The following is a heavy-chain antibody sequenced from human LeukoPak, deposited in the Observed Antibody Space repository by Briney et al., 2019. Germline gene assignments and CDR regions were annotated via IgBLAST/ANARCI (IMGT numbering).Heavy chain of an antibody. CDR2: ITADSGTT. D-gene: IGHD5-18*01. CDR1: GFTFSTKS. CDR3: AKDQDTAMAGPFDY. Sequence: GGSLRLSCAVSGFTFSTKSMNWVRQAPGKGLEWVSYITADSGTTYYADSVKGRFTISRDKSKNTLYLQMNSLRAEDTAVYYCAKDQDTAMAGPFDYWGQGTLVTVSS. V-gene: IGHV3-48*01. J-gene: IGHJ4*02.